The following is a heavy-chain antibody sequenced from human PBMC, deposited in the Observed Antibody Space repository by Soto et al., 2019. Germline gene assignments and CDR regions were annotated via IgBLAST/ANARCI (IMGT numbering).Heavy chain of an antibody. CDR3: AKANRRYGNPSGVDFDY. CDR1: GFSSGDYN. CDR2: ITWDGGTT. D-gene: IGHD2-15*01. Sequence: EVELVESGGAVVQPGGSLRLSCAASGFSSGDYNIHWVRQGPGRGLEWVSLITWDGGTTYYADSVKARFTISKDTGKNSVYLQMDSLRSEDSALYYCAKANRRYGNPSGVDFDYCGQGTLVTVSS. J-gene: IGHJ4*02. V-gene: IGHV3-43*01.